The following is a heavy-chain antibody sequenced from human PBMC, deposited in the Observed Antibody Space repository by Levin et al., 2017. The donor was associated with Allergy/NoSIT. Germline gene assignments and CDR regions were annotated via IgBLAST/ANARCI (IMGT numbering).Heavy chain of an antibody. Sequence: GESLKISCAASGFTFSSYGMHWVRQAPGKGLEWVAAISYDGSNKYYADSVKGRFTISRDNSKNTLYLQMNSLRAEDTAVYYCAKSVPIVVAKFFDYWGQGTLVTVSS. J-gene: IGHJ4*02. CDR3: AKSVPIVVAKFFDY. CDR1: GFTFSSYG. V-gene: IGHV3-30*18. D-gene: IGHD3-22*01. CDR2: ISYDGSNK.